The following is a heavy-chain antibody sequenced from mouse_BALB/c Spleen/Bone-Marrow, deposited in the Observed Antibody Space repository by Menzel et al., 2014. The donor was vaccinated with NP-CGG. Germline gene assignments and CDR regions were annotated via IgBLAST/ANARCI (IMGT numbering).Heavy chain of an antibody. CDR1: GYTFTSYW. CDR3: TNHYFDY. Sequence: GSELVRPGASVKLSCKASGYTFTSYWMHWVKQRPGQGLEWIGNIYPGSGSTNYDEKFKSKATLTVDTSSSTAYMQLSSLTSEDSAVYYCTNHYFDYWGQGTTLTVSS. J-gene: IGHJ2*01. V-gene: IGHV1S22*01. CDR2: IYPGSGST.